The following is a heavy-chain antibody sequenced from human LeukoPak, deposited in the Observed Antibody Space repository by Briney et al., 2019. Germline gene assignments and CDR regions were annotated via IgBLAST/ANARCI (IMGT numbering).Heavy chain of an antibody. V-gene: IGHV2-5*01. CDR1: GFSLSTSGVG. CDR3: AHGTLMYWETWFDP. Sequence: SGPTLVNPTQTLTLTCTFSGFSLSTSGVGVGWIRQPPGKALEWLALIYWNDDKRYSPSLKSRLTITKDTSKNQVVLTMPDMDPVDTATYYCAHGTLMYWETWFDPWGQGALVTVSS. CDR2: IYWNDDK. D-gene: IGHD1-26*01. J-gene: IGHJ5*02.